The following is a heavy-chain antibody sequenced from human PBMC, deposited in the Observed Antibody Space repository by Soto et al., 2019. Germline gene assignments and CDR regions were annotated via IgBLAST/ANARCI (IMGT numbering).Heavy chain of an antibody. D-gene: IGHD2-15*01. CDR2: ISAYNGNT. CDR3: VVAAQPSYFDY. V-gene: IGHV1-18*01. Sequence: QVQLVQSGAEVKKPGASVKVSCKASGYTFTSYGISWVRQAPGQGLEWMGWISAYNGNTNYAQKLQGRVTMTTGTSTSTGYMELRSLRSDDTAVSYCVVAAQPSYFDYCGQGTLVTVSS. CDR1: GYTFTSYG. J-gene: IGHJ4*02.